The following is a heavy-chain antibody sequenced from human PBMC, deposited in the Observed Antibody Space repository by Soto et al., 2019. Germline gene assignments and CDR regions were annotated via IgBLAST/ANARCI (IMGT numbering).Heavy chain of an antibody. CDR1: GFTFNSYS. D-gene: IGHD6-13*01. J-gene: IGHJ4*02. Sequence: EVPLVESGGGLVQPGGSLRLSCAASGFTFNSYSMNWVRQAPGKGLEWVSYISSSSSTMYFADSVKGRFTISRDNAKNSLYLQMNSLRAEDTAVYYCAREGSSSTWYPLDYWGQGTLVTVSS. CDR2: ISSSSSTM. V-gene: IGHV3-48*01. CDR3: AREGSSSTWYPLDY.